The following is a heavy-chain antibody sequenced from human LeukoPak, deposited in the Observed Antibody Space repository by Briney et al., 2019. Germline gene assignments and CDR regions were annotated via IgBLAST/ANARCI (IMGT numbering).Heavy chain of an antibody. CDR1: GGTFDSYA. CDR2: IIPILGIT. J-gene: IGHJ4*02. CDR3: ARYLSSPDYFDY. D-gene: IGHD6-13*01. Sequence: SVKVSCKASGGTFDSYAISWVRQAPGQGLEWMGRIIPILGITNYAQKFQGRVTITADKSTSTAYMELSSLRSEDTAVYYCARYLSSPDYFDYWGQGTLVTVSS. V-gene: IGHV1-69*04.